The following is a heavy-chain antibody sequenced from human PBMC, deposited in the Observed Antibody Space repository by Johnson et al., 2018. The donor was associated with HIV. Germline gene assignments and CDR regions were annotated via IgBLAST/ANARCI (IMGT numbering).Heavy chain of an antibody. J-gene: IGHJ3*02. CDR3: ARGWQQRAFDI. CDR2: IKQDGSEK. CDR1: GFTFSSYW. D-gene: IGHD6-13*01. V-gene: IGHV3-7*01. Sequence: VQLVESGGGLVQSGGSLRLPCTASGFTFSSYWMSWVRQAPGKGLEWVANIKQDGSEKYYADSVKGRFTISRDNSKGTLYLQMDGLRPEDTALYYCARGWQQRAFDIWGQGTMVTVSS.